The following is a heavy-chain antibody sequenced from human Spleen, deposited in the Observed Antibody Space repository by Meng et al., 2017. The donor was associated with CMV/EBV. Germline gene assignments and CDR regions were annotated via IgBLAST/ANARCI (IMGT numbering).Heavy chain of an antibody. D-gene: IGHD5-12*01. CDR2: IKQDGSEK. J-gene: IGHJ4*02. Sequence: GGSLRLSCAASGFTFNNFWMSWVRQAPGKGLEWVGNIKQDGSEKHYVDSVKGRFTISRDNTKKSLYLQMNSLRAEDTAVYYCATDWGYDNYRFGNWGQGTLVTVSS. CDR1: GFTFNNFW. V-gene: IGHV3-7*01. CDR3: ATDWGYDNYRFGN.